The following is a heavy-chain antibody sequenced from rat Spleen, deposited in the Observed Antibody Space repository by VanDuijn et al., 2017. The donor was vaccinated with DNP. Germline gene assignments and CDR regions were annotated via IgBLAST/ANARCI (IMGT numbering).Heavy chain of an antibody. CDR3: TTFEGRDA. CDR2: ITYDGVGT. Sequence: EVQLVESGGGLVQPGGSLKLSCAGSGFTFSGNYMAWVRQAPTKGLEWVASITYDGVGTYYRDSVKGRFTISRDNAKSTLYLQMDSLRSEDTATYYCTTFEGRDAWGQGTSVTVSS. V-gene: IGHV5-20*01. D-gene: IGHD1-11*01. J-gene: IGHJ4*01. CDR1: GFTFSGNY.